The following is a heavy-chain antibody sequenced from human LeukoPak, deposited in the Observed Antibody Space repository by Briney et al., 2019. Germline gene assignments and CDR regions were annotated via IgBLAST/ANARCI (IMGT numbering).Heavy chain of an antibody. CDR3: ARGVGHGYNYVYIDY. CDR2: IYPGDSDT. CDR1: GYRFTSYW. J-gene: IGHJ4*02. D-gene: IGHD5-24*01. Sequence: GESLKISCKGSGYRFTSYWIGWVRQMPGKGLEWMGIIYPGDSDTRYSPSFQGQVTISADKSISTAYLQWSSLKASDTAMYYCARGVGHGYNYVYIDYWGQGTLVTVSS. V-gene: IGHV5-51*01.